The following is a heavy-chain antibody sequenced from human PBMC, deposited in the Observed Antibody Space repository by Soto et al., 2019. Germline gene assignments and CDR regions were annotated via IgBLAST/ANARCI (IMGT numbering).Heavy chain of an antibody. CDR3: ARASLDFWSGYYYFDY. J-gene: IGHJ4*02. D-gene: IGHD3-3*01. V-gene: IGHV1-18*03. CDR1: GYTFTSYG. CDR2: ISAYNGNT. Sequence: GASVKVSCKASGYTFTSYGISWVRQAPGQGLEWMGWISAYNGNTNYAQKLQGRVTMTTDTSTSTAYMELRSLRSDDMAVYYCARASLDFWSGYYYFDYWGQGTLVTVSS.